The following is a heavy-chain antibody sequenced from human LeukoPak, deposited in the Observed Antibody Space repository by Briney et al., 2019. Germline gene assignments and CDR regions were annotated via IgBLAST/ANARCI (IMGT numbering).Heavy chain of an antibody. Sequence: GGPLRLSCAASGFTFSSFAMSWVRQAPGRGLEWVSVTSGTDDSTYCADSVKGRFTISRDNSKNTLYLQMNSLRAEDTAVYYCAKARGTYYYDSGSSTFDYWGQGTLVTVSS. CDR2: TSGTDDST. CDR3: AKARGTYYYDSGSSTFDY. J-gene: IGHJ4*02. V-gene: IGHV3-23*01. D-gene: IGHD3-10*01. CDR1: GFTFSSFA.